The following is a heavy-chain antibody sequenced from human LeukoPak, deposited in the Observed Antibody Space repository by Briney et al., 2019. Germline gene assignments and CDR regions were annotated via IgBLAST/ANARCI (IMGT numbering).Heavy chain of an antibody. V-gene: IGHV1-2*02. CDR2: INPNSGGT. CDR1: GYTFTGYY. Sequence: GASVKVSCKASGYTFTGYYMHWVRQAPGQGLEWMGWINPNSGGTNYAQKFQGRVTMTRDTSISTAYMELSRLRSDDTAVYYCACLYSSSWFYFDYWGQGILVTVSS. J-gene: IGHJ4*02. D-gene: IGHD6-13*01. CDR3: ACLYSSSWFYFDY.